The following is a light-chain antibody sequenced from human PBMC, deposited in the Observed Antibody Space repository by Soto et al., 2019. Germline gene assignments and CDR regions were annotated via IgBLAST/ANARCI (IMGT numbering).Light chain of an antibody. CDR1: ISNIGTNY. CDR2: RDN. V-gene: IGLV1-47*01. Sequence: QSVLTQPPSVSGTPGQRVTISCSGGISNIGTNYVHWFQQLPGTAPKVLSNRDNQRPSGVPDRFSGSKSGTSDSLAISGLXXEXXXXYYCAAWDDTVRSYVLVTGTKLTVL. CDR3: AAWDDTVRSYV. J-gene: IGLJ1*01.